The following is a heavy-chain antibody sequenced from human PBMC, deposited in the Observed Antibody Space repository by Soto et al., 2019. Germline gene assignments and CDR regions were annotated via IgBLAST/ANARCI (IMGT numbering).Heavy chain of an antibody. D-gene: IGHD6-19*01. CDR3: ARGGEPAVAVDY. Sequence: SETLSLTCAVYGGSFSGYYWSWIRQPPGKGLEWIGEINHSGSTNYNPSLKSRVTISVDTSKNQFSLKLSSVTAADTAVYYCARGGEPAVAVDYWGQGTLVT. V-gene: IGHV4-34*01. CDR1: GGSFSGYY. CDR2: INHSGST. J-gene: IGHJ4*02.